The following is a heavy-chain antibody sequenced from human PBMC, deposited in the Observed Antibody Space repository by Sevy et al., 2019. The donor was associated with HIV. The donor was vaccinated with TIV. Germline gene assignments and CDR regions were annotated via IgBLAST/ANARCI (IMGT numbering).Heavy chain of an antibody. D-gene: IGHD6-13*01. Sequence: GGSLRLSCAASGFTLNSYWMSWVRQAPGKGLEWVANINQDGSVKYYVDSVKGRFTISRDNARNSLYRRMNSLRAEDTALYYCVGAIAAAGSFWGQGTLVTVSS. CDR2: INQDGSVK. CDR3: VGAIAAAGSF. V-gene: IGHV3-7*01. CDR1: GFTLNSYW. J-gene: IGHJ4*02.